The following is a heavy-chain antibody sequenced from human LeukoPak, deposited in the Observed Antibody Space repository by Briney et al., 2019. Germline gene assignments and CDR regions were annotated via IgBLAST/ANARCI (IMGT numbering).Heavy chain of an antibody. CDR3: ARGWGAFDY. J-gene: IGHJ4*02. CDR2: INPNGGT. V-gene: IGHV1-2*02. D-gene: IGHD7-27*01. CDR1: GYTFSDYY. Sequence: ASVKVSCKASGYTFSDYYMHWVRQAPGQGLEWMGWINPNGGTNYAQKFQGRVTMTRDTSISTAYMELSRLRSDDTAVYYCARGWGAFDYWGQGTLVTVSS.